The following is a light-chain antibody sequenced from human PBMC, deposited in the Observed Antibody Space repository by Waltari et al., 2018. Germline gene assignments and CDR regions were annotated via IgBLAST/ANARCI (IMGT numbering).Light chain of an antibody. V-gene: IGLV2-14*01. CDR1: SRDVGGYNY. CDR2: DVS. J-gene: IGLJ2*01. Sequence: QSALTQPASVSGSPGQSITISCTGTSRDVGGYNYLSWYQQHPGKAPKLMIYDVSKRPSGVSNRFSGSKSGNTASLTISGLQAEDEADYYCSSYTSSSNVVFGGGTKLTVL. CDR3: SSYTSSSNVV.